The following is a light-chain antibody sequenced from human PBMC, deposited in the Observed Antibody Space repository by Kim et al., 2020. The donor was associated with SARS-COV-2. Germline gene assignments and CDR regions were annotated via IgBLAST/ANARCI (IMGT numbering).Light chain of an antibody. CDR2: GKN. CDR1: SLRSYY. Sequence: SSELTQDPAVSVALGQTVRITCQGDSLRSYYATWYQQKPGQAPILVIYGKNNRPSGIPDRFSGSSSGNTASLTITGTQAGDEADYYCNSRDNNDNVVFG. V-gene: IGLV3-19*01. J-gene: IGLJ2*01. CDR3: NSRDNNDNVV.